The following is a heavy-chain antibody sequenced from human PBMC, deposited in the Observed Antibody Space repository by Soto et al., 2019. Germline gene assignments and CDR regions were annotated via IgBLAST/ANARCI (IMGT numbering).Heavy chain of an antibody. Sequence: SETLSLTCTVSGGSVSSGSYYWSWIRQPPGKGLEWIGYIYYSGSTNYNPSLKSRVTISVDTSKNQFSLKLSSVSAADTAVYYCARSRSLNRWGQGTLVTVSS. D-gene: IGHD3-10*01. J-gene: IGHJ4*02. CDR1: GGSVSSGSYY. CDR2: IYYSGST. CDR3: ARSRSLNR. V-gene: IGHV4-61*01.